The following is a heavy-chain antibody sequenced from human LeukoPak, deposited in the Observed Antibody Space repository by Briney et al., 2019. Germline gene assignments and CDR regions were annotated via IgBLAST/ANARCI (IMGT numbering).Heavy chain of an antibody. CDR1: GYTFTGYY. J-gene: IGHJ4*02. CDR3: ASGYGSGSYTAPLVDY. Sequence: GASVKVSCKASGYTFTGYYMYWVRQAPGQGLEWMGWINPNSGGTNYAQKFQGRVTMTRDTSISTAYMELSRLRSDDTAVYYCASGYGSGSYTAPLVDYWGQGTLVTVSS. D-gene: IGHD3-10*01. CDR2: INPNSGGT. V-gene: IGHV1-2*02.